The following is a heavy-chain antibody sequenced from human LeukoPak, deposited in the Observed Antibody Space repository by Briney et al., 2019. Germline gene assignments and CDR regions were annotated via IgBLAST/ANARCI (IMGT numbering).Heavy chain of an antibody. CDR2: ISSSSTTI. Sequence: GGSLRLSCAASGFTFSTYNMNWVRQAPGKGLEWVSYISSSSTTIYNADSVKGRFTISRDNAKNSLYLQMGSLRAEDMAVYYCARGAAMVTGYWGQGTLVTVSS. V-gene: IGHV3-48*01. J-gene: IGHJ4*02. D-gene: IGHD5-18*01. CDR1: GFTFSTYN. CDR3: ARGAAMVTGY.